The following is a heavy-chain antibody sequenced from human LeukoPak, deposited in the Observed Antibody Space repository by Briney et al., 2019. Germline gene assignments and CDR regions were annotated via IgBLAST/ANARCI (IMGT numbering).Heavy chain of an antibody. CDR2: INHSGST. D-gene: IGHD2-2*01. CDR1: GYSISDGYY. CDR3: ARHGGETVVVPAAITFDP. Sequence: PSETLSLTCTVSGYSISDGYYWDWIRQPPGKGLEWIGEINHSGSTNYNPSLKSRVTISVDTSKNQFSLKLSSVTAADTAVYYCARHGGETVVVPAAITFDPWGQGTLVTVSS. J-gene: IGHJ5*02. V-gene: IGHV4-38-2*02.